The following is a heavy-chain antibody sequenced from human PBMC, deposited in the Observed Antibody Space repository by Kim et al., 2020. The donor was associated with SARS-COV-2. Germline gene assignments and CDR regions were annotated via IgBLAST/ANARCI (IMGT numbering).Heavy chain of an antibody. V-gene: IGHV3-30*01. Sequence: YADSVKGRFTISRDNSKNTLYLQMNSLRAEDTAVYYCAGGSFTLGWFDPWGQGTLVTVSS. CDR3: AGGSFTLGWFDP. J-gene: IGHJ5*02. D-gene: IGHD3-16*01.